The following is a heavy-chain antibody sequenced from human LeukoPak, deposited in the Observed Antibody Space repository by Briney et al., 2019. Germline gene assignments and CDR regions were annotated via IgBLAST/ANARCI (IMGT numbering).Heavy chain of an antibody. CDR2: IYHSGST. CDR1: GYSISSGYY. CDR3: ARVLVTRDYYYGMDV. V-gene: IGHV4-38-2*02. D-gene: IGHD2-21*02. J-gene: IGHJ6*02. Sequence: SETLSLTCTVSGYSISSGYYWGWIRQPPGKGLEWIGSIYHSGSTYYNPSLKSRVTISVDTSKNQFSLKLSSVTAADTAVYYCARVLVTRDYYYGMDVWGQGTTVTVSS.